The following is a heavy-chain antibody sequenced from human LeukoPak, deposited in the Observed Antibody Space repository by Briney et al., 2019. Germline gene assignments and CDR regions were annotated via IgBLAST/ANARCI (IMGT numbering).Heavy chain of an antibody. CDR1: GFTFSSYA. D-gene: IGHD6-13*01. Sequence: GGSLRLSCAASGFTFSSYAMSWVRQAPGKGLEWVSAISGSGGSTYYADSVKGRFTISRDNSKNTLCLQMNSLRAEDTAVYYCAKSSKGAAAGTGYFDYWGQGTLVTVSS. J-gene: IGHJ4*02. CDR2: ISGSGGST. CDR3: AKSSKGAAAGTGYFDY. V-gene: IGHV3-23*01.